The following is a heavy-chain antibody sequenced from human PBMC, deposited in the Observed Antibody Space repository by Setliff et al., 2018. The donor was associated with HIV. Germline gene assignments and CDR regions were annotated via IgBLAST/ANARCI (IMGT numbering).Heavy chain of an antibody. D-gene: IGHD1-26*01. Sequence: SVKVSCKASGGTFSSYAISWVRQAPGQGLEWMGGIIPILGIANYAQKFQGRVTITADKSTSTAYMELSSLRSEDTAVYYCARPATRRHSGSSRADAFDIWGQGTMVTVSS. CDR3: ARPATRRHSGSSRADAFDI. J-gene: IGHJ3*02. CDR2: IIPILGIA. V-gene: IGHV1-69*10. CDR1: GGTFSSYA.